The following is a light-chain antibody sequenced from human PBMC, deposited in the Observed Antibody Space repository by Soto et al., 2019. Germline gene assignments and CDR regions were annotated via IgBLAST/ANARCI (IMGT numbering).Light chain of an antibody. CDR1: SSNIETNT. V-gene: IGLV1-44*01. J-gene: IGLJ1*01. Sequence: QSVLTQPPSASGTPGQRVTISCSGSSSNIETNTVNWYQQLPGTAPTLLIHNDNQRPSGVPDRFSGSKYGTSASLAISGLQSEDEADYYCAAWDDSLGGYVFGTGTKLTVL. CDR3: AAWDDSLGGYV. CDR2: NDN.